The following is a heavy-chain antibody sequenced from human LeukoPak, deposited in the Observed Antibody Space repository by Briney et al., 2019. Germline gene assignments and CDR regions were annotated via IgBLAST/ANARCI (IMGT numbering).Heavy chain of an antibody. J-gene: IGHJ3*02. CDR1: GYTFTGYY. D-gene: IGHD1-26*01. CDR2: INPNSGGT. V-gene: IGHV1-2*02. Sequence: ASVKVSCKASGYTFTGYYMHWVRQAPGQGLEWMGWINPNSGGTNYAQKFQGRVTMTRDTSISTAYMELSRLRSDDTAVYYCARDIDYLKREWETTRNDAFDIWGQGTTVTVSS. CDR3: ARDIDYLKREWETTRNDAFDI.